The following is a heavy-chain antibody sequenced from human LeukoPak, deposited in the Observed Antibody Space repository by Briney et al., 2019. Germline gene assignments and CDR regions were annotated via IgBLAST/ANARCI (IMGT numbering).Heavy chain of an antibody. Sequence: PGGSLRLSCAASGFTFDDYAMHWVRQAPGKGLEWLSLISRDAGSTYYADSVKGRFTISRDNSKNSLYLQMNNLRPEDTALYYCAKDPGAGGTGEYFQHWGQGTLVIVSS. CDR1: GFTFDDYA. CDR2: ISRDAGST. J-gene: IGHJ1*01. D-gene: IGHD6-13*01. V-gene: IGHV3-43D*03. CDR3: AKDPGAGGTGEYFQH.